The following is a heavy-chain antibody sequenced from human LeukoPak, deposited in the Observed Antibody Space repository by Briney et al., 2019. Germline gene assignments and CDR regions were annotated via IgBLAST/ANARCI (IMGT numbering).Heavy chain of an antibody. Sequence: SETLSLTCIVSGGSISSSSYYWSWIRQPPGKGREWSGYIYYSGSTNYNPSLKSRVTISVDTSKNQFSLKLSSVTAADTAVHYCARVSYYDILTGYSEVDAFDIWGQGTMVTVSS. CDR3: ARVSYYDILTGYSEVDAFDI. D-gene: IGHD3-9*01. CDR2: IYYSGST. J-gene: IGHJ3*02. V-gene: IGHV4-61*01. CDR1: GGSISSSSYY.